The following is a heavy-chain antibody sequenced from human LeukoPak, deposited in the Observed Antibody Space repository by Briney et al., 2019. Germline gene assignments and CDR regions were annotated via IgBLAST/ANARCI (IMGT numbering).Heavy chain of an antibody. V-gene: IGHV3-9*01. CDR3: AKDARWKSGQPYFDY. CDR2: ISWNSGSI. J-gene: IGHJ4*02. D-gene: IGHD3-3*01. Sequence: GGSLRLSCAASGFTFDDYAMHWVRQAPGKGLEWVSGISWNSGSIGYADSVKGRFTISRDNAKNSLYLQMNSLRPEDKALYYCAKDARWKSGQPYFDYWGQGTLVTVSS. CDR1: GFTFDDYA.